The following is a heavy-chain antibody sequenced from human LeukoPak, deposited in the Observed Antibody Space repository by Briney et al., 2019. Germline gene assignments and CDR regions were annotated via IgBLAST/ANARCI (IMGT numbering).Heavy chain of an antibody. CDR2: IYPGNSDT. J-gene: IGHJ5*02. CDR1: GYSFTSDW. V-gene: IGHV5-51*01. D-gene: IGHD2-21*02. CDR3: ARLPYCGGDCYPNWFDP. Sequence: GQSLKISCKSSGYSFTSDWIGWVRQMPGKGLELMGIIYPGNSDTRYSPSFQGQVTISADKSISTAYLQWNSLKASDTAMYYCARLPYCGGDCYPNWFDPWGQGTLVTVSS.